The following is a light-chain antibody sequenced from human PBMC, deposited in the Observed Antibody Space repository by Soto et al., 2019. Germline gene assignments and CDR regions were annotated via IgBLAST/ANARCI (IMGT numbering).Light chain of an antibody. V-gene: IGLV2-14*01. CDR1: SSDVGGYNY. Sequence: QSALTQPASVSGSPGQSITISCTGTSSDVGGYNYVSWYQQHPGKAPKLMIYEVSNRPSGVSNRFSGSKSGNTASLTISGLQAEDEADYYRSSDTVFGGGTKVTVL. J-gene: IGLJ2*01. CDR3: SSDTV. CDR2: EVS.